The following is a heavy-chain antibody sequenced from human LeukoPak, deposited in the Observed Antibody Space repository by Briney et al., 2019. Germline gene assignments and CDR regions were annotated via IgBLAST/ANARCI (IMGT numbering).Heavy chain of an antibody. CDR2: INHSGST. CDR3: AVGPEYY. V-gene: IGHV4-39*07. D-gene: IGHD6-6*01. CDR1: GGSISSSSYY. J-gene: IGHJ4*02. Sequence: PSETLSLTCTVSGGSISSSSYYWGWIRQPPGKGLEWIGEINHSGSTNYNPTLKSRVTISVDTSKNQFSLKLSSVTAADTAVYYCAVGPEYYWGQGTLVTVSS.